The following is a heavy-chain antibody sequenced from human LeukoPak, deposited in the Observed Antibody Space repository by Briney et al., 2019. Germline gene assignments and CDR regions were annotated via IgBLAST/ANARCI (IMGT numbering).Heavy chain of an antibody. V-gene: IGHV1-2*02. D-gene: IGHD3-22*01. CDR3: ARGAPYYYHSRGSSMWFDP. CDR1: GYTFTGYY. CDR2: INPNSGGT. J-gene: IGHJ5*02. Sequence: ASVKVSCKASGYTFTGYYMHWVRQAPGQGLEWMGWINPNSGGTNYAQKFQGRVTMIRDTSISTAYMELSRLRSDDTAVYYCARGAPYYYHSRGSSMWFDPWRQGTLVTVSP.